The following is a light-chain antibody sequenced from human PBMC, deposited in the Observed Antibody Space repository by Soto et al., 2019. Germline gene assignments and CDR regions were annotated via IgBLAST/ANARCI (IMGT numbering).Light chain of an antibody. CDR2: GAS. Sequence: EIVMTQSPATLSVSPGERATLSCRASQSVSSNLAWYQQNPGQAPRLLIDGASTRATGIPARFSGSGSGTEFTLTISSLQSEDFAVYYCQQYNKWPWTFGQGTKVEIK. CDR3: QQYNKWPWT. V-gene: IGKV3-15*01. J-gene: IGKJ1*01. CDR1: QSVSSN.